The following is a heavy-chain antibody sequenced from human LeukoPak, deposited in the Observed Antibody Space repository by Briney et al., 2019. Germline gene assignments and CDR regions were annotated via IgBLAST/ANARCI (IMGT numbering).Heavy chain of an antibody. V-gene: IGHV4-39*01. Sequence: PSETLSLTCTVSGGSISSSSYYWGWIRQPPGKGLEWIGSIYYRGSTYYNPSLKSRVTISVDTSKNQFSLKLSSVTAADTAVYYCASSRIAAAGKGYFQHWGQGTLVTVSS. J-gene: IGHJ1*01. CDR3: ASSRIAAAGKGYFQH. CDR2: IYYRGST. CDR1: GGSISSSSYY. D-gene: IGHD6-13*01.